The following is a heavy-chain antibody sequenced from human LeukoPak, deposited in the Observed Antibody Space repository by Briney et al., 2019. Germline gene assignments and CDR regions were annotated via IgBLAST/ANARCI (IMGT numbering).Heavy chain of an antibody. Sequence: SETLSLTCTVSGGSISSYYWSWIRQPAGKGLEWIGRIYTSGSTNYNPSLKSRVTMSVDTSKNQFSLKRSSVTAADTAVYYCAGSSIAARGVDYWGQGTLVTVSS. CDR2: IYTSGST. CDR1: GGSISSYY. J-gene: IGHJ4*02. CDR3: AGSSIAARGVDY. V-gene: IGHV4-4*07. D-gene: IGHD6-6*01.